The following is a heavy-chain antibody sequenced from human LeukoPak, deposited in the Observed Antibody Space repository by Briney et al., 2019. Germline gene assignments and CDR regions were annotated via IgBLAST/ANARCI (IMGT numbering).Heavy chain of an antibody. Sequence: GGSLRLSCAASGFAFSSYAMSWVRQTPGKGLEWVSTISGPAGSAYYADSVKGRFTISRDNSNNTLYLQVNSLRVEDTAVYYCAKGIISSAWTRGFDYWGQGTLVTVSS. CDR2: ISGPAGSA. V-gene: IGHV3-23*01. J-gene: IGHJ4*02. CDR1: GFAFSSYA. CDR3: AKGIISSAWTRGFDY. D-gene: IGHD6-19*01.